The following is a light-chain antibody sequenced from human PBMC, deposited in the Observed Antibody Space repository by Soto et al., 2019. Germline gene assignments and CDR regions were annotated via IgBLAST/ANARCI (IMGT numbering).Light chain of an antibody. J-gene: IGLJ2*01. CDR2: QDT. CDR1: KLGDRF. Sequence: SYELTQPPSVSVSPGQTASIPCSGDKLGDRFACWYQQKPGQSPVMGIYQDTRRPSGIPERFSGSNSGNTATLTISGTQAMDEADYYCQAWDSSTGVVFGGGTKLTVL. V-gene: IGLV3-1*01. CDR3: QAWDSSTGVV.